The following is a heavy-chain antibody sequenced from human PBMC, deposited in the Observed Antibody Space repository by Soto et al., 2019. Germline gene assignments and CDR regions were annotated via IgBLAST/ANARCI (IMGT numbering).Heavy chain of an antibody. J-gene: IGHJ6*02. CDR3: PRDRASSSSWLSYYYYGMDV. Sequence: SETLSLTCTVSGGSISSYYWSWIRQPPGKGLEWIGYIYYSGSTNYNPSLKSRVTISVDTSKNQFPLKLSSVTAADTAVYYCPRDRASSSSWLSYYYYGMDVWGQGTTVTVS. V-gene: IGHV4-59*01. CDR1: GGSISSYY. D-gene: IGHD6-13*01. CDR2: IYYSGST.